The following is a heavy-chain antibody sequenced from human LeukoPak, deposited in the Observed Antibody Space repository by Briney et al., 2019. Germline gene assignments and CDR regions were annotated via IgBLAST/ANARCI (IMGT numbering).Heavy chain of an antibody. Sequence: SVKVSCKASGGTFSSYAISWVRQAPGQGLEWMGGIIPIFGTANYAQKFQGRVTITADESTSTAYMELSSLRSEDTAVYYCARVNTMIVVVTHDAFDIWGQGTMVTVSS. D-gene: IGHD3-22*01. J-gene: IGHJ3*02. V-gene: IGHV1-69*13. CDR3: ARVNTMIVVVTHDAFDI. CDR2: IIPIFGTA. CDR1: GGTFSSYA.